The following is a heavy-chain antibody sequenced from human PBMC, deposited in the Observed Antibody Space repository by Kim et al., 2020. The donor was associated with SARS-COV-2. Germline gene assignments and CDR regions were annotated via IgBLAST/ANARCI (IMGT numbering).Heavy chain of an antibody. CDR1: GGSISSSSYY. Sequence: SETLSLTCTVSGGSISSSSYYWGWIRQPPGKGLEWIGSIYYSGSTYYNPSLKSRVTISVDTSKNQFSLKLSSVTAADTAVYYCARDDYCSSTSCNHYYYYGMDVWGQGTTVTVSS. D-gene: IGHD2-2*01. J-gene: IGHJ6*02. V-gene: IGHV4-39*07. CDR2: IYYSGST. CDR3: ARDDYCSSTSCNHYYYYGMDV.